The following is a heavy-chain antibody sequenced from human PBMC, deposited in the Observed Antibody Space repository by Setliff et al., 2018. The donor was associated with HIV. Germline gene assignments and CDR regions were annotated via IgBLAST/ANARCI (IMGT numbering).Heavy chain of an antibody. D-gene: IGHD2-15*01. V-gene: IGHV4-34*01. CDR1: GGSFSTYY. J-gene: IGHJ4*01. Sequence: SETLSLTCAVYGGSFSTYYWSWIRQSPGKRLEWPGEVNHSGGTNYNPSLKRRLIISSDASKNQFSLRLKSVTAADTAVYFCARRILRSAFDFWGHGTLVTVSS. CDR3: ARRILRSAFDF. CDR2: VNHSGGT.